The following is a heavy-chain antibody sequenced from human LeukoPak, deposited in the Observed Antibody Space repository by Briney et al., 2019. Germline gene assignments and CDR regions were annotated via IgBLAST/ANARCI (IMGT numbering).Heavy chain of an antibody. D-gene: IGHD2-2*03. CDR2: IYYSGST. CDR1: GGSISSYY. J-gene: IGHJ4*02. Sequence: SETLSLTCTVSGGSISSYYWSWIRQPPGKGLEWIGYIYYSGSTNYNPSLKSRVTISVDTSKNQFSLKLSSVTAADTAVYYCARHGSTDYFDYWGQGTLVTVSS. CDR3: ARHGSTDYFDY. V-gene: IGHV4-59*08.